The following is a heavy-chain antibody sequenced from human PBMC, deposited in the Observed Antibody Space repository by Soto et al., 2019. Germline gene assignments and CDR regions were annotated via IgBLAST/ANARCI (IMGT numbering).Heavy chain of an antibody. CDR1: GYTFTSYD. CDR3: ARGAEAGYYDFWSGFDYYYMDV. J-gene: IGHJ6*03. D-gene: IGHD3-3*01. CDR2: MNPNSGNT. Sequence: QVQLVQSGAEVKKPGASVKVSCKASGYTFTSYDINWVRQATGQGLEWMGWMNPNSGNTGYAQKFQGRVTMTRNTSISTAYMELSSLRSEDTAVYYCARGAEAGYYDFWSGFDYYYMDVWGKGTTVTVSS. V-gene: IGHV1-8*01.